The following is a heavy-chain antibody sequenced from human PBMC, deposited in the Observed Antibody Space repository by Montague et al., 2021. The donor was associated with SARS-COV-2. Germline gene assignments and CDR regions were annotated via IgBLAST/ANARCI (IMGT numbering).Heavy chain of an antibody. CDR3: TRDAFTMIIDAFNI. V-gene: IGHV3-21*01. CDR2: ISSSSSYI. Sequence: SLRLSCAASGFTFSSYRMNWVRQAPGKGLEWVSSISSSSSYIYYADSVKGRFTISRDNAKNSLYLQMNSLRAEDTAVYYCTRDAFTMIIDAFNIWGQGTKVTVSS. CDR1: GFTFSSYR. D-gene: IGHD3-22*01. J-gene: IGHJ3*02.